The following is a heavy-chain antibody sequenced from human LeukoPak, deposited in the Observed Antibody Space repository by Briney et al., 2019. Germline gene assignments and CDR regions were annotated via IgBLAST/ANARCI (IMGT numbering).Heavy chain of an antibody. CDR2: ISGSGGST. Sequence: GGSLRLSCAASGFTFSSYAMSWVRQAPGEGLEWVSAISGSGGSTYYADSVKGRFTISRDNSKNTLYLQMNSLRAEDTAVYYCASQETPAAYYYYMDVWGKGTTVTVSS. V-gene: IGHV3-23*01. CDR1: GFTFSSYA. J-gene: IGHJ6*03. CDR3: ASQETPAAYYYYMDV. D-gene: IGHD5-24*01.